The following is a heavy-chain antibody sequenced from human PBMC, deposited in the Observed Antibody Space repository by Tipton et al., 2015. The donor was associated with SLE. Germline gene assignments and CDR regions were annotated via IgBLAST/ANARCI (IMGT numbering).Heavy chain of an antibody. CDR3: ARDRYYFGS. Sequence: TLSLTCSVYGGSFSGYYWSWIRQPPGKGLEWIGEIHHSGSTDYNPSLKSRVTISADTSKNQFSLKLSSVTAADTAVYYCARDRYYFGSWGQGTLVTVSS. J-gene: IGHJ4*02. CDR2: IHHSGST. V-gene: IGHV4-34*01. CDR1: GGSFSGYY.